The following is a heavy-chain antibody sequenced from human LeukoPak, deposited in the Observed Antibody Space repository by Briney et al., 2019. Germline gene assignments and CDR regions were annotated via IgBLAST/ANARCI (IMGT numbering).Heavy chain of an antibody. CDR1: GFTFSAYL. Sequence: PGGSLRLSCAASGFTFSAYLMSWVRQAPGKGLEWVANIKQDGSERYYVDSVKGRFVISRDNAKNALYLQMNSLRAEGTAVYYCGRVAWRQLWFCDYWGQGTLVTVSS. V-gene: IGHV3-7*03. D-gene: IGHD5-18*01. J-gene: IGHJ4*02. CDR3: GRVAWRQLWFCDY. CDR2: IKQDGSER.